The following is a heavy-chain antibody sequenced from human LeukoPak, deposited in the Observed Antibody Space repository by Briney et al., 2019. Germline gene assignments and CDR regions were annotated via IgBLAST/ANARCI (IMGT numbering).Heavy chain of an antibody. D-gene: IGHD1-26*01. J-gene: IGHJ1*01. CDR1: GGSISSYY. CDR2: IYYSGST. CDR3: ARGAGDGSYSPEYFQH. V-gene: IGHV4-59*01. Sequence: SETLSLTCTVSGGSISSYYWSWIRQPPGKGLEWIGYIYYSGSTNYNPSLKSRVTISVDTSKNQFSLKLSSVTAADTAVYYCARGAGDGSYSPEYFQHWGQGTLVTVSS.